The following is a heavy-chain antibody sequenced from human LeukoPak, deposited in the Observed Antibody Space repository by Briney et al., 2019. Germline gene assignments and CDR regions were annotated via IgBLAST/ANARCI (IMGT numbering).Heavy chain of an antibody. CDR1: GFTFSSHW. Sequence: GGSLRLSCAASGFTFSSHWMNWVRQAPGKGLEWVANIKEDGSEKYYVDSVKGRFTISRDNAKNSLYLQMNSLRAEDTAVYYCTRGAGYYFPWGQGTLVTVSS. V-gene: IGHV3-7*05. CDR2: IKEDGSEK. D-gene: IGHD5-12*01. J-gene: IGHJ5*02. CDR3: TRGAGYYFP.